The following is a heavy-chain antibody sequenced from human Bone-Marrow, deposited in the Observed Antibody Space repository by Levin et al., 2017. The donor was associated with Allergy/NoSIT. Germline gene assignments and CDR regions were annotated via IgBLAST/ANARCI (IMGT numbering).Heavy chain of an antibody. CDR1: GYSFTSYW. CDR2: IYPGDSDT. V-gene: IGHV5-51*01. Sequence: KVSCKGSGYSFTSYWIGWVRQMPGKGLEWMGIIYPGDSDTRYSPSFQGQVTISADKSISTAYLQWSSLKASDTAMYYCARPLELGTQNYGMDVWGQGTTVTVSS. J-gene: IGHJ6*02. D-gene: IGHD3-10*01. CDR3: ARPLELGTQNYGMDV.